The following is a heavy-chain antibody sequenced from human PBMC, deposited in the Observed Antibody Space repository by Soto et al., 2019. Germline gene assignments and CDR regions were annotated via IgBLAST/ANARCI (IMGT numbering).Heavy chain of an antibody. J-gene: IGHJ4*02. D-gene: IGHD3-10*01. CDR2: IYSGGST. V-gene: IGHV3-66*04. CDR1: GFTVSSNF. CDR3: ARRNYYGLD. Sequence: EVQLVESGGGLVQPGGSLRLSCAASGFTVSSNFLIWGRQAPGKGLECVSIIYSGGSTDHADSVKDRFTISRDNSKNTLYLQMNSLRAEDTAVYYCARRNYYGLDWGQGTLVTVSS.